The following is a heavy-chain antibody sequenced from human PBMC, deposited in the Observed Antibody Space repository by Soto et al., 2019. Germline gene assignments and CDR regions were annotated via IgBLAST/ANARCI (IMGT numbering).Heavy chain of an antibody. Sequence: SETLSLTCAVYGGSFSGYYWSWIRQPPGKGLEWIGEINHSGSTNYNPSLKSRVTISVDTSKNQFSLKLSSVTAADTAVYYCARRDDYIWGSYRSTLNYWGQGTLVTVPS. V-gene: IGHV4-34*01. CDR1: GGSFSGYY. J-gene: IGHJ4*02. CDR2: INHSGST. CDR3: ARRDDYIWGSYRSTLNY. D-gene: IGHD3-16*02.